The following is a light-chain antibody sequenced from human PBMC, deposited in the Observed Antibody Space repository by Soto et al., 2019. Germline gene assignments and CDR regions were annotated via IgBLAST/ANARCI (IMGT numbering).Light chain of an antibody. CDR2: AAS. J-gene: IGKJ5*01. CDR1: QDISSW. V-gene: IGKV1-12*01. CDR3: QQANSFPIT. Sequence: DIQMTQSPSSVSASAVDRVTITCRASQDISSWLAWYQQKPGKAPKLLIYAASSLQSGVPSRFSGSGSGTDFTLTISSLQPEDFATYYCQQANSFPITFGQGTRLEIK.